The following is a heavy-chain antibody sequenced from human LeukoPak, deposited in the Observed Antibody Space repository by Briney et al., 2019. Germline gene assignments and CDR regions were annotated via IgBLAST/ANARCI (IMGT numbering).Heavy chain of an antibody. D-gene: IGHD3-3*01. CDR2: IIPIFGTA. CDR1: GGTFSSYA. V-gene: IGHV1-69*01. Sequence: SSVKVSCKASGGTFSSYAISWVRQAPGQGLEWMGGIIPIFGTANYAQKFQGRVTITADESTSTAYMELSSLRSEDTAVYYCARAERITIFGVVTPGYYYYMDVWGKGTMVTVSS. CDR3: ARAERITIFGVVTPGYYYYMDV. J-gene: IGHJ6*03.